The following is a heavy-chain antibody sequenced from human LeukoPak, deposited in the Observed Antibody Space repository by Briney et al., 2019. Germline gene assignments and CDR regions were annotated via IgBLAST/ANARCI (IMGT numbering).Heavy chain of an antibody. CDR2: IYTSGGT. V-gene: IGHV4-4*07. CDR3: AREVLRYFDWLSPGFDP. CDR1: AGSISSSY. Sequence: PSETLSLTCTVSAGSISSSYWSWIRQPAGKGLEWIGRIYTSGGTNYNPSLKSRVTMSVDTSKNQFSLKLSSVTAADTAVYYCAREVLRYFDWLSPGFDPWGQGTLVTVSS. D-gene: IGHD3-9*01. J-gene: IGHJ5*02.